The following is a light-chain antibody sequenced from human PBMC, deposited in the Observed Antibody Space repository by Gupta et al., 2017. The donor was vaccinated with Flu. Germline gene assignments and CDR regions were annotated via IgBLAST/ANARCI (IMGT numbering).Light chain of an antibody. Sequence: EIQMTQSPSSVSASVGDRVTISCRASQGISDWLAWYQQKPGKAPKLLIYAASTVQAGVPSRFSGSGSGTDFTLTISSRQPEDFANYYCQQAYSFPLTFGGGTKVEIK. CDR3: QQAYSFPLT. J-gene: IGKJ4*01. CDR2: AAS. CDR1: QGISDW. V-gene: IGKV1-12*01.